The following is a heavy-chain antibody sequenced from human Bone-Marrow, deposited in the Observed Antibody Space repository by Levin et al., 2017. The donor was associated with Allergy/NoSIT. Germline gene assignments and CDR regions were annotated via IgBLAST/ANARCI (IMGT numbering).Heavy chain of an antibody. CDR2: INPNNGGT. J-gene: IGHJ1*01. V-gene: IGHV1-2*02. D-gene: IGHD6-19*01. CDR3: AGEGWLALGQ. Sequence: EASVKVSCKASGHIFSDYYIHWVRQAPGQGLEWMGWINPNNGGTKHAQKFLGRVTMTRDTSISTAYVELSSLTSDDTAICYCAGEGWLALGQWGQGTLVSVSS. CDR1: GHIFSDYY.